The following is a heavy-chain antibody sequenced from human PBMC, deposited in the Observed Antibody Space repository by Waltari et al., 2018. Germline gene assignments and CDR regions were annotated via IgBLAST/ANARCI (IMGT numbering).Heavy chain of an antibody. CDR1: GGSLNGYY. Sequence: QVQLHQGGAGLLQPSETLSLTCGGAGGSLNGYYWTWRRQPPGKGLEWIGEIHPSGTTDYNPSLNSRLTMSVDTSKKQISLILRSVTAADTAVYYFARWDLHYGSSGFFYWGQGALVTVSS. J-gene: IGHJ4*02. V-gene: IGHV4-34*01. CDR3: ARWDLHYGSSGFFY. CDR2: IHPSGTT. D-gene: IGHD3-22*01.